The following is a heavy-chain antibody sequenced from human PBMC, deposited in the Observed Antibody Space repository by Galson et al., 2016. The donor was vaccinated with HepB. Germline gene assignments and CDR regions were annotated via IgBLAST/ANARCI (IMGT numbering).Heavy chain of an antibody. CDR3: ARDDGRYCGSSCHLFSADHYYGMDV. J-gene: IGHJ6*02. CDR2: ISSSSSYI. D-gene: IGHD2-2*01. V-gene: IGHV3-21*01. CDR1: GFTFSSYS. Sequence: SLRLSCAASGFTFSSYSMNWVRQAPGKGLEWVSSISSSSSYIYYADSLMGRFTISRDNAKNSLYLQVNSLRAEDTAVYYCARDDGRYCGSSCHLFSADHYYGMDVWGQGTTVTVSS.